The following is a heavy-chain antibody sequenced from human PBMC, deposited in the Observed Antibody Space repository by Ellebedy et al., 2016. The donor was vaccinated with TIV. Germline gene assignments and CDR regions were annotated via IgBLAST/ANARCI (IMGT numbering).Heavy chain of an antibody. V-gene: IGHV3-43*01. CDR3: ARDDDDILTGRNAMDV. J-gene: IGHJ6*02. CDR2: ITWNGGDT. Sequence: PGGSLRLSCAASGFIFDDYTMHWVRQAPGKGLEWVSLITWNGGDTFYADFVKGRFTISRDNAKNSLYLQMNSLRAEDTAVYYCARDDDDILTGRNAMDVWGQGTTVTVSS. CDR1: GFIFDDYT. D-gene: IGHD3-9*01.